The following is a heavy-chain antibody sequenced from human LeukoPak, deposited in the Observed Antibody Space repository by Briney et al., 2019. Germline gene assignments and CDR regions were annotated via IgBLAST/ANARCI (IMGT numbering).Heavy chain of an antibody. J-gene: IGHJ5*02. CDR3: ARDSVDRDWFDP. CDR1: GGSISSSSYY. Sequence: SETLSLTCTVSGGSISSSSYYWGWIRQPPGKGLEWIGSIYYSGSTYYNPSLKSRVTISVDTSKNQFSLKLSSVTAADTAVYYCARDSVDRDWFDPWGQGTLVTVSS. V-gene: IGHV4-39*07. CDR2: IYYSGST.